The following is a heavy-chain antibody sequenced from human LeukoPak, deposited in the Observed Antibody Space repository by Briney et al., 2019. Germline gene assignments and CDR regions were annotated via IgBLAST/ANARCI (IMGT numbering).Heavy chain of an antibody. CDR2: IYYSGST. Sequence: SETLSLTCTVSGGSISTYYWSWIRQPPGKGLEWIGYIYYSGSTNYNPSLKSRVTISVDTSKNQLSLKLSSVTAADTAVYYCARLPRSANAFDIWGQGTMVTVSS. V-gene: IGHV4-59*01. CDR3: ARLPRSANAFDI. D-gene: IGHD3-3*01. CDR1: GGSISTYY. J-gene: IGHJ3*02.